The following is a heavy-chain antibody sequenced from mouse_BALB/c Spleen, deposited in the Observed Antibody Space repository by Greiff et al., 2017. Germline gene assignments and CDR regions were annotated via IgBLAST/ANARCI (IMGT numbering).Heavy chain of an antibody. Sequence: VQLQQSGAELVKPGASVKLSCTASGFNIKDTYMHWVKQRPEQGLEWIGRIDPANGNTKYDPKFQGKATITADTSSNTAYLQLSSLTSQDTAVYYCAGQLGSYYAMDYWGQGTSVTVSS. D-gene: IGHD3-1*01. CDR3: AGQLGSYYAMDY. V-gene: IGHV14-3*02. J-gene: IGHJ4*01. CDR1: GFNIKDTY. CDR2: IDPANGNT.